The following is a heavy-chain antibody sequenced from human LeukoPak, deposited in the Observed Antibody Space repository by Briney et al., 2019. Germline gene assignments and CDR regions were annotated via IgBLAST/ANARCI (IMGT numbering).Heavy chain of an antibody. CDR2: TNEHGTII. D-gene: IGHD4-11*01. CDR1: GFSFSNYW. Sequence: GGSLRLSCAASGFSFSNYWFHWVRQAPGEGLVWVSRTNEHGTIINYADSVKGRFTISRDNSKNTLYLQMNSLRAEDTAVYYCASTDDYSNYYFDYWGQGTLVTVSS. J-gene: IGHJ4*02. CDR3: ASTDDYSNYYFDY. V-gene: IGHV3-74*01.